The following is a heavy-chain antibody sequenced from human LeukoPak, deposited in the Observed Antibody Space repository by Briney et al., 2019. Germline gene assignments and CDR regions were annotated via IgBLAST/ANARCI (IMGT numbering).Heavy chain of an antibody. Sequence: VASVKVSCKASGGTFSSYAISWVRQAPGQGLEWMGRIIPILGIANYAQKFQGRVTITADESTSTAYMELSSLRSEDTAVYYCARDLGDIVVVPAAPKGCWFDPWGQGTLVTVSS. CDR1: GGTFSSYA. CDR2: IIPILGIA. V-gene: IGHV1-69*04. CDR3: ARDLGDIVVVPAAPKGCWFDP. D-gene: IGHD2-2*01. J-gene: IGHJ5*02.